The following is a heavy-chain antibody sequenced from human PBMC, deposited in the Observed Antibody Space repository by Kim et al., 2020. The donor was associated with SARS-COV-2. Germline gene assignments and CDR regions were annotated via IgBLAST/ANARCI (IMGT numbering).Heavy chain of an antibody. V-gene: IGHV4-34*01. CDR3: ARSGSSWPGVDDY. Sequence: NPTLKSRVTISVDASKNQCSLELGSVTAADTAVYYCARSGSSWPGVDDYWGQGTLVTVSS. D-gene: IGHD6-13*01. J-gene: IGHJ4*02.